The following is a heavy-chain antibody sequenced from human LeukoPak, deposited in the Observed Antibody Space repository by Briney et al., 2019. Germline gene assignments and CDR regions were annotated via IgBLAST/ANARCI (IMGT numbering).Heavy chain of an antibody. CDR3: AKDRSWNYYFDY. CDR1: GLTFSSYA. CDR2: ISGSGGST. D-gene: IGHD1-7*01. Sequence: PGGSLRLSCAASGLTFSSYAMSWVRQVPGKGLEWVSGISGSGGSTYYADSVKGRFTISRDNPKNTLYLQMNSLRAEDTAVYYCAKDRSWNYYFDYWGQGTLVTVSS. V-gene: IGHV3-23*01. J-gene: IGHJ4*02.